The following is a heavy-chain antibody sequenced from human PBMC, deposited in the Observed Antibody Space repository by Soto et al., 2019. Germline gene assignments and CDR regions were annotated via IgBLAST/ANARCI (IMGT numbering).Heavy chain of an antibody. CDR1: GGPFSSHY. D-gene: IGHD5-12*01. CDR3: ASRTGYTLY. CDR2: IYYSGST. Sequence: SETLSLTCTVSGGPFSSHYWSWIRQPPGKGLEWIGYIYYSGSTNYNPSLKSRVTISVDTSKNQFSLKLSSVTAADTAVYYCASRTGYTLYGGQGTLVTVSS. J-gene: IGHJ4*02. V-gene: IGHV4-59*11.